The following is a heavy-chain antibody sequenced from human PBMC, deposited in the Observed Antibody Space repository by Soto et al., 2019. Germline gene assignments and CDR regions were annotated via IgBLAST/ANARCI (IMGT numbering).Heavy chain of an antibody. CDR2: IYYSGST. V-gene: IGHV4-30-4*01. D-gene: IGHD6-13*01. J-gene: IGHJ3*02. CDR3: ARPPVPSWYPDAFDI. CDR1: GGSISSGDYY. Sequence: SETLSLTCTVSGGSISSGDYYWSWIRQPPGKGLEWIGYIYYSGSTYYNPSLKSRVTISVDTSKNQFSLKLSSVTAADTAVYYCARPPVPSWYPDAFDIWGQGTMVTVSS.